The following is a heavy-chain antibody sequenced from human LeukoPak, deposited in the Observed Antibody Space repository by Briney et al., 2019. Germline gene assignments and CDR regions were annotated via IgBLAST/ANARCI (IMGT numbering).Heavy chain of an antibody. Sequence: GRSLRPSCAASGFTFSSYAMHWVRQAPGKGPEWVAVISYDGSNKYYADSVKGQFTISRDNSKNTLYLQMNSLRAEDTAVYYCARGGSEYSSSFFDYWGQGTLVTVSS. CDR3: ARGGSEYSSSFFDY. J-gene: IGHJ4*02. D-gene: IGHD6-6*01. V-gene: IGHV3-30*04. CDR2: ISYDGSNK. CDR1: GFTFSSYA.